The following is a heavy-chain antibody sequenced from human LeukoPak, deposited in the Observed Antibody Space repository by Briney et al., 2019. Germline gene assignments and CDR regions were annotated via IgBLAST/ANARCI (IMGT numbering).Heavy chain of an antibody. CDR2: VYSNSRWSK. J-gene: IGHJ4*02. D-gene: IGHD3-10*01. Sequence: KGLERLGRVYSNSRWSKDYAVSVESPITINPDTTSNPFSLQLKSVTPEDTAVYYCARVYMKSGFDYWGRGTLVSVPS. V-gene: IGHV6-1*01. CDR3: ARVYMKSGFDY.